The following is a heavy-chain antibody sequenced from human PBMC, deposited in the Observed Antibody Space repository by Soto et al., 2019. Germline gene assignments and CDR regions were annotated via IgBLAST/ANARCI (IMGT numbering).Heavy chain of an antibody. CDR2: ISWNGGSI. V-gene: IGHV3-9*01. CDR3: AKGRSMVRGVIIGYFDY. D-gene: IGHD3-10*01. Sequence: EVRLVESGGGLVQPGRSLRLSCAASGFTFDDYAMHWVRQAPGKGLEWVSGISWNGGSIGYADSVKGRFTISRDNAKNSLYLQRNSLRAEYTALYYCAKGRSMVRGVIIGYFDYWGQGTLVTVSS. CDR1: GFTFDDYA. J-gene: IGHJ4*02.